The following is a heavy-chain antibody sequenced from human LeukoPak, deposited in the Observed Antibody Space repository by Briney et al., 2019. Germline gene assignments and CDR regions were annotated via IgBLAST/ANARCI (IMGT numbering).Heavy chain of an antibody. V-gene: IGHV1-2*02. Sequence: ASVKVSCKASGYTFTGYYMHWVRQAPGQGLEWMGWINPNSGGTNYAQKFQGRVTMARDTSISTAYMELSRLRSDDTAVYYCASPLSGWYRFDYWGQGTLVTVSS. J-gene: IGHJ4*02. CDR3: ASPLSGWYRFDY. CDR2: INPNSGGT. D-gene: IGHD6-19*01. CDR1: GYTFTGYY.